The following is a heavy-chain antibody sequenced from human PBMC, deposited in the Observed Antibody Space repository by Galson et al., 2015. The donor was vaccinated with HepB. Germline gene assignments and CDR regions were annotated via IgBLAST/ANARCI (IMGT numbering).Heavy chain of an antibody. CDR3: ANLHSSPFGDGAPYYYGMDV. Sequence: SLRLSCAASGFTFSSYAMSWVRQAPGKGLEWVSAISGSGGSTYYADSVKGRFTISRDNSKNTLYLQMNSLRAEDTAVYYCANLHSSPFGDGAPYYYGMDVWGQGTTVTVSS. J-gene: IGHJ6*02. V-gene: IGHV3-23*01. CDR2: ISGSGGST. CDR1: GFTFSSYA. D-gene: IGHD3-10*01.